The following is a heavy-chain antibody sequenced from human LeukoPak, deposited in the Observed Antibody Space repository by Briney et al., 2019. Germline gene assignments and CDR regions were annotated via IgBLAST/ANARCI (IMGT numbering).Heavy chain of an antibody. J-gene: IGHJ4*02. V-gene: IGHV3-48*03. CDR3: GKDSGYYYDSSGYLGDY. D-gene: IGHD3-22*01. CDR1: GFTFSNYE. CDR2: ISSSDSTI. Sequence: GGSLRLSCAASGFTFSNYEMNWVRQAPGKGLDWVSYISSSDSTIYYADSVKGRFTISRDNAKNSLYLQMNSLRAEDTALYYCGKDSGYYYDSSGYLGDYWGQGTLVTVSS.